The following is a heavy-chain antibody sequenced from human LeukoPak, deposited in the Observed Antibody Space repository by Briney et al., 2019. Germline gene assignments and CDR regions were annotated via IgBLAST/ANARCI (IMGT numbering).Heavy chain of an antibody. CDR3: AKDIHPSVAGTFDY. Sequence: GISWNSGSIGYADSVKGRFTISRDNAKNSLYLQMNSLRAEDTALYYCAKDIHPSVAGTFDYWGQGTLVTVSS. D-gene: IGHD6-19*01. V-gene: IGHV3-9*01. CDR2: ISWNSGSI. J-gene: IGHJ4*02.